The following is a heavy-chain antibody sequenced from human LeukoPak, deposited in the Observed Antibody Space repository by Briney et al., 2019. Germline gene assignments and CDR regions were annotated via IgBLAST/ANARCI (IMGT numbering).Heavy chain of an antibody. J-gene: IGHJ4*02. CDR3: ARDLTVTPKAY. CDR1: GFTFSSYE. D-gene: IGHD4-17*01. CDR2: ISSSGSTI. V-gene: IGHV3-48*03. Sequence: HPGGSLRLSCAASGFTFSSYEMNWVRQAPGKGLEWVSYISSSGSTIYYADSVKGRFTISRDNAKNSLYLQMNSLRAEDTAVYYCARDLTVTPKAYWGQGTLVTVSS.